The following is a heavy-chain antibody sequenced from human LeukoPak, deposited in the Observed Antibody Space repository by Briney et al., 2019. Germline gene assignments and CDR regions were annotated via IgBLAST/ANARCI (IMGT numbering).Heavy chain of an antibody. CDR2: INWNGGST. J-gene: IGHJ6*03. CDR3: ARALSYYYYYMDV. Sequence: PGGSLRLSCAASGFTFSSYAMHWVRQAPGKGLEWVSGINWNGGSTGYADSVKGRFTISRDNAKNSLYLQMNSLRAEDTALYYCARALSYYYYYMDVWGKGTTVTVSS. CDR1: GFTFSSYA. V-gene: IGHV3-20*04.